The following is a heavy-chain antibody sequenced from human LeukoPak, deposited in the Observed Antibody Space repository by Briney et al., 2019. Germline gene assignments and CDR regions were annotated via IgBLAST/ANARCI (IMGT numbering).Heavy chain of an antibody. D-gene: IGHD3-16*01. CDR1: GGSFSGFY. CDR2: INHSGST. CDR3: ASLLGLDS. V-gene: IGHV4-34*01. Sequence: SETLSLTCAVYGGSFSGFYWSWIRQPPGKGLEWIGEINHSGSTNYNPSLKSRVTISVDTTKNQFSLKLSSVTAADTAVYYCASLLGLDSWGQGTLVTVSS. J-gene: IGHJ4*02.